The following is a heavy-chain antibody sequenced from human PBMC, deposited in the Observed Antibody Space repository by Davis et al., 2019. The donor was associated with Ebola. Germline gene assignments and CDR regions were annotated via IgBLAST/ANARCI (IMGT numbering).Heavy chain of an antibody. CDR1: GGSISSSNW. D-gene: IGHD5-18*01. V-gene: IGHV4-4*02. J-gene: IGHJ6*02. Sequence: MPSETLSLTCAVSGGSISSSNWWSWVRQPPGKGLEWIGEIYHSGSTNYNPSLKSRVTISVDKSKNQFSLKLSSVTAADTAVYYCARVTRGYSYGYGYYYYGMDVWGQGTTVTVSS. CDR3: ARVTRGYSYGYGYYYYGMDV. CDR2: IYHSGST.